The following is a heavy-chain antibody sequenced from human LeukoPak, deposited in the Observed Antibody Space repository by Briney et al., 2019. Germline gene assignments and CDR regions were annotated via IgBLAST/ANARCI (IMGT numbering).Heavy chain of an antibody. D-gene: IGHD2-2*02. Sequence: GASVKVSCKASGYTFTGYYMHWVRQAPGQGLEWMGWINPNSGGTNYAQKFQGRVTMTRDTSISTAYMELSRLRSDDTAVYYCARDGCSSTSCYRAKEYNWFDPWGQGTLVTVSS. CDR1: GYTFTGYY. J-gene: IGHJ5*02. V-gene: IGHV1-2*02. CDR3: ARDGCSSTSCYRAKEYNWFDP. CDR2: INPNSGGT.